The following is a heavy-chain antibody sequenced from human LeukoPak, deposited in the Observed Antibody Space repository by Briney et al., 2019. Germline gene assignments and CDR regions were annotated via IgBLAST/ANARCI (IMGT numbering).Heavy chain of an antibody. V-gene: IGHV3-30*03. CDR2: ISHDGSNK. J-gene: IGHJ6*02. CDR3: ARGGYYAMGV. CDR1: GFTFSNFD. Sequence: PGGSLRLSCAASGFTFSNFDMHWVRQAPGEGLEWVAVISHDGSNKFYVDSVKGRFTISRDNSQNTLYLQMNRLRGEDTAVYYCARGGYYAMGVWGQGTTVTVSS.